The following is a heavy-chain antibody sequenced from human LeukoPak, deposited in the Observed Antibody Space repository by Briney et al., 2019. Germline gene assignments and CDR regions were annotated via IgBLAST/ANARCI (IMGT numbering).Heavy chain of an antibody. Sequence: EASVKVSCKASGYTFTGYYMHWVRQAPGQGLEWMGWINPSSGGTNYAQKFQGRVTMTRDTSISTAYMELSRLRSDDTAVYYCARGPSITMVRGGQWYYYMDVWGKGTTVTISS. CDR1: GYTFTGYY. J-gene: IGHJ6*03. V-gene: IGHV1-2*02. CDR2: INPSSGGT. CDR3: ARGPSITMVRGGQWYYYMDV. D-gene: IGHD3-10*01.